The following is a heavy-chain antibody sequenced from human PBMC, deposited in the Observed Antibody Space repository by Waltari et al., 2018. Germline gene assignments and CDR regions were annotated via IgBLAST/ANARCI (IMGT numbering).Heavy chain of an antibody. J-gene: IGHJ4*02. Sequence: EVQLLESGGGLVQPGGSLRLSCAASGFNFSSYAMSWVRQAPGKGLEWVSAISGSGGSTYYADSVKGRFTISRDNSKNTLYLQMNSLRAEDTAMYYCVRCPPDGFWTGYWCDFDYWGQGTLVTVS. D-gene: IGHD3-3*01. CDR2: ISGSGGST. CDR3: VRCPPDGFWTGYWCDFDY. V-gene: IGHV3-23*01. CDR1: GFNFSSYA.